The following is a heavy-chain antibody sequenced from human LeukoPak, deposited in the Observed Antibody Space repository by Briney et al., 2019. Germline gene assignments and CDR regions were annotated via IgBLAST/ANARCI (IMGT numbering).Heavy chain of an antibody. Sequence: PGASVKVSCKASGYTFTNYGVTWVRQAPGQGLEWMGWISTYNGNTNYAQKLQGRVTMTTDTSTSTAYMELRSLRSDDTAVYYCAADPGDYSLHRWGQGTLVTVSS. CDR3: AADPGDYSLHR. J-gene: IGHJ4*02. CDR1: GYTFTNYG. CDR2: ISTYNGNT. D-gene: IGHD2-15*01. V-gene: IGHV1-18*01.